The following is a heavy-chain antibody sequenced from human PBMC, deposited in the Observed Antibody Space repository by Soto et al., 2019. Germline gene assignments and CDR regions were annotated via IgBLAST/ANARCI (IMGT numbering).Heavy chain of an antibody. J-gene: IGHJ6*03. V-gene: IGHV3-48*01. Sequence: PGGSLRLSCAASGFSFNSHSMNWVRQAPGKGLEWVSYISISSRTIYYADSVKGRFTISRDNAKKSLYLQMSSLRAEDTAVYSCARDLVVAGPPYHYMVVWCKGTTVNVAS. D-gene: IGHD6-19*01. CDR1: GFSFNSHS. CDR3: ARDLVVAGPPYHYMVV. CDR2: ISISSRTI.